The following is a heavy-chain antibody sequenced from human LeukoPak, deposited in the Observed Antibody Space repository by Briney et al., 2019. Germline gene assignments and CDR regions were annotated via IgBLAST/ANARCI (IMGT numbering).Heavy chain of an antibody. CDR2: MYSSGST. V-gene: IGHV4-4*07. CDR3: ARDLLEDHDAFDI. CDR1: GGSISSYY. D-gene: IGHD2-15*01. J-gene: IGHJ3*02. Sequence: SETLSLTCTVSGGSISSYYWSWIRQPAGKGLEWIGRMYSSGSTNYNPSLKSRVTMSVDRSKNQFSLNLRSVTAADTAVYYCARDLLEDHDAFDIWGQGTMVTVSS.